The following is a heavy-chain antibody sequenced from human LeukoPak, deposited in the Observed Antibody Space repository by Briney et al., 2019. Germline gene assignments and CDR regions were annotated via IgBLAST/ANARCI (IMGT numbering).Heavy chain of an antibody. D-gene: IGHD3-3*01. V-gene: IGHV3-30-3*01. CDR1: GFTFSSYA. Sequence: SGRSLRLSCAASGFTFSSYAMHWVRQAPGKGLEWVAVISYDGSNKYYADSVKGRFTISRDNSKNTLYLQMNSLRAEDTAVYYCARDLNSDYFGVVMIRDYWGQGTLVTVSS. CDR2: ISYDGSNK. J-gene: IGHJ4*02. CDR3: ARDLNSDYFGVVMIRDY.